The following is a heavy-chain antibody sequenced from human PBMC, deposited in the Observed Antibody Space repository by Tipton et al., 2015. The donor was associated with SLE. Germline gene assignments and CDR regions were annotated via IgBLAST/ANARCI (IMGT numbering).Heavy chain of an antibody. CDR1: GGSISSSNW. CDR3: TRGHFNSGTFPYYNYYYYMDV. V-gene: IGHV4-4*02. D-gene: IGHD3-10*01. Sequence: GLVKPSGTLSLTCAVSGGSISSSNWWSWVRQPPGKGLEWIGEIYHSGSTNYNPSLKNRLSISIDTTKNQFSLKLTSVTAADSAVYYCTRGHFNSGTFPYYNYYYYMDVWGKGTAVTVSS. CDR2: IYHSGST. J-gene: IGHJ6*03.